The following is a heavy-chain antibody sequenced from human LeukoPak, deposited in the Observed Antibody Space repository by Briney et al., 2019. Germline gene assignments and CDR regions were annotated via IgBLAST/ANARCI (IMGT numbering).Heavy chain of an antibody. J-gene: IGHJ4*02. V-gene: IGHV4-34*01. D-gene: IGHD4-23*01. Sequence: SETLSLTCAVYGGFFSGYYWSWIRQPPGKGLEWIGDINHSGSTNYNPSLKSRVTISVDTSKNQFSLKLSSVTAADTAVYYCARGKSYGGIDYWGQENLDTVST. CDR1: GGFFSGYY. CDR3: ARGKSYGGIDY. CDR2: INHSGST.